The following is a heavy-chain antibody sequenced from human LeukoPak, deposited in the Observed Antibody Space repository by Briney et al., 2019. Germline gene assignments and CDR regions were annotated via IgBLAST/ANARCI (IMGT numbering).Heavy chain of an antibody. D-gene: IGHD3-22*01. J-gene: IGHJ6*03. CDR1: GFTVSSNY. Sequence: GGSLRLSCAASGFTVSSNYMSWVRQAPGKGLEWVSVIYSGGSTYYADSVKGRFTISRDNSKNTLYLQMNSLRAEDTAVYYCAKDGYDSSGYRVIYYYYYMDVWGKGTTVTISS. V-gene: IGHV3-66*01. CDR3: AKDGYDSSGYRVIYYYYYMDV. CDR2: IYSGGST.